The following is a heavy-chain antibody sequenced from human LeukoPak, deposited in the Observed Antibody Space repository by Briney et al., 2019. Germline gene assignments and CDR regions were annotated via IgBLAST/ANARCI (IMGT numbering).Heavy chain of an antibody. Sequence: GGSLRLSCAASGFTFNSYWMTWVRQAPGKGLEWVANIKEDGGQKYYVDSVKGRFTISRDNTENSLYLQMNSLRAEDTAVYYCAREYSGWGSNFDYWGQGTLVTVSS. CDR3: AREYSGWGSNFDY. D-gene: IGHD6-19*01. J-gene: IGHJ4*02. CDR2: IKEDGGQK. V-gene: IGHV3-7*03. CDR1: GFTFNSYW.